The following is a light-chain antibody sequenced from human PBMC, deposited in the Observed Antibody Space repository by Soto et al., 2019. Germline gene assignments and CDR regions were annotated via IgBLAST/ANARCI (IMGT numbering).Light chain of an antibody. J-gene: IGKJ1*01. CDR1: QSFTTSQ. Sequence: EIGLTQSPGTLSLSPGERATLFCRASQSFTTSQLARYQQRPGQAPRVLILGASRRATGIPDRFSGSGSGTDFTLTISRLEPEDSAVYYCQQYASSARRFGQGTTVEIK. CDR3: QQYASSARR. CDR2: GAS. V-gene: IGKV3-20*01.